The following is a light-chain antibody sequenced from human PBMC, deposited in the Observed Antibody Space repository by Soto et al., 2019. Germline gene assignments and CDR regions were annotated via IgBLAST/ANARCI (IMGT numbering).Light chain of an antibody. CDR2: KVY. CDR1: ERFVYSDGNAY. V-gene: IGKV2-30*01. J-gene: IGKJ1*01. CDR3: MPGSFWQWT. Sequence: DVVMTQSPLALPVILGKPPSISCSSSERFVYSDGNAYLIWFHQRPGQSPRRLIFKVYNRDSGVKDRFSGSGAGSDFTLKIRRVEAEDVGVYYCMPGSFWQWTLGKWPQVDLK.